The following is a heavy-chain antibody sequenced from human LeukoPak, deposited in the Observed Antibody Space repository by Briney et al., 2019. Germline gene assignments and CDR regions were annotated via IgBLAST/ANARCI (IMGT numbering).Heavy chain of an antibody. V-gene: IGHV1-18*01. J-gene: IGHJ4*02. D-gene: IGHD7-27*01. CDR1: GYTFTNYG. CDR2: ISASNGDT. CDR3: ARAPRSWGFDY. Sequence: ASVKVSCKASGYTFTNYGITWVRQAPGQGLEWMGWISASNGDTHYSEKFQDRITVTTDTSTSTAYMELRSLVSDDTAVYYCARAPRSWGFDYWGQGTLVTVSS.